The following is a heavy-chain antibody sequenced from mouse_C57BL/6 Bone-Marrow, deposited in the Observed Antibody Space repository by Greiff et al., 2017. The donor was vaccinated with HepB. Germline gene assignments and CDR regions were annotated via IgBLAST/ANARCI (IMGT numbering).Heavy chain of an antibody. CDR1: GYTFTSYG. V-gene: IGHV1-81*01. CDR2: IYPRSGNT. Sequence: QVQLQQSGAELARPGASVKLSCKASGYTFTSYGISWVKQRTGQGLEWIGEIYPRSGNTYYNEKFKGKATLTADKSSSTAYMALRSLTSEDSAVYFCASPRYFDVWGTGTTVTVSS. CDR3: ASPRYFDV. J-gene: IGHJ1*03.